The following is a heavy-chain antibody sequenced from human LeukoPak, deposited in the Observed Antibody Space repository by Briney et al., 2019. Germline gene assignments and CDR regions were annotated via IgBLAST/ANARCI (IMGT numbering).Heavy chain of an antibody. Sequence: SETLSLTCTVSGGSISSSSYYWGWIRQPPGKGLEWIGSIYYSGSTYYNPSLKSRVTISVDTSKNQFSLKLSSVTAADTAVYYCAREAYGAGSYLGYWGQGTLVTVSS. CDR1: GGSISSSSYY. D-gene: IGHD3-10*01. J-gene: IGHJ4*02. CDR3: AREAYGAGSYLGY. V-gene: IGHV4-39*07. CDR2: IYYSGST.